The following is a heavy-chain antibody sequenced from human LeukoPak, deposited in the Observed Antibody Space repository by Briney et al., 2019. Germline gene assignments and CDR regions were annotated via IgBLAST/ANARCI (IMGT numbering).Heavy chain of an antibody. CDR3: AKFSLKGTSGDDY. CDR2: ISYDGSNK. D-gene: IGHD2-21*02. V-gene: IGHV3-30*18. CDR1: GFTFSSYG. Sequence: GGSLRPSCAASGFTFSSYGMHWVRQAPGKGLEWVAVISYDGSNKYYADSVKGRFTISRDNSKNTLYLQMNSLRAEDTAVYYCAKFSLKGTSGDDYWGQGTLVTVSS. J-gene: IGHJ4*02.